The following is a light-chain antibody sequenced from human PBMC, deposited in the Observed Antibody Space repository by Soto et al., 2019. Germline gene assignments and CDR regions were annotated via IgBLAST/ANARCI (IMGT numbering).Light chain of an antibody. CDR1: QSISSW. CDR3: QQYNSYSGT. V-gene: IGKV1-5*01. J-gene: IGKJ1*01. CDR2: DAS. Sequence: DNQMTQSPSTLSAAVGDRVTITFRSSQSISSWLAWYQQKPGKAPKLLIYDASSLESGVPSRFSGSGSGTEFTLTISSLQHDDFATYYCQQYNSYSGTFGQGTKVDIK.